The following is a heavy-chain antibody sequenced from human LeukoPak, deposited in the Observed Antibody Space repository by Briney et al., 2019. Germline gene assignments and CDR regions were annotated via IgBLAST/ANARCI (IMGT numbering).Heavy chain of an antibody. J-gene: IGHJ3*02. CDR2: ISRNGGST. D-gene: IGHD4/OR15-4a*01. V-gene: IGHV3-64D*06. Sequence: GSLRLSCSASGFTFNSYPVHWVRQAPGKGLEYVSGISRNGGSTYYADSVKGRFTISRDNSKNTLYLQMSSLRAEDTAVYYCVKESGFMVAPNSAFDIWGQGTMATVSS. CDR3: VKESGFMVAPNSAFDI. CDR1: GFTFNSYP.